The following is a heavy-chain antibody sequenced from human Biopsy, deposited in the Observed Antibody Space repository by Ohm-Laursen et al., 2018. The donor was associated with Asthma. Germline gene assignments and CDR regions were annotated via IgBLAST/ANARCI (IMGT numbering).Heavy chain of an antibody. Sequence: GASVKVSCKTSGYTFNSAGITWVRQAPGQGLEWMGWISVYNGNTKVAQKLQDRVTMITDTSTSTAYMELRCLRSDDTAVYFCARAVDYSHYYGIDVWGQGPTVTVS. D-gene: IGHD3-10*01. J-gene: IGHJ6*02. V-gene: IGHV1-18*01. CDR3: ARAVDYSHYYGIDV. CDR1: GYTFNSAG. CDR2: ISVYNGNT.